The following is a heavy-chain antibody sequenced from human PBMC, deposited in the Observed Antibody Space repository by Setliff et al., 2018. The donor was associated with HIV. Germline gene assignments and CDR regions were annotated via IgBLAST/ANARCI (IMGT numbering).Heavy chain of an antibody. CDR1: GGSFSDYY. CDR2: INHRGST. Sequence: SETLSLTCAVYGGSFSDYYWTWIRQSPGKGLEWIGEINHRGSTNYNPSLKSRVTISVDTSKNQFSLKLSSVTAADTAVYYCARRPQWLGHYFDYWGQGTLVTVSS. CDR3: ARRPQWLGHYFDY. V-gene: IGHV4-34*01. D-gene: IGHD6-19*01. J-gene: IGHJ4*02.